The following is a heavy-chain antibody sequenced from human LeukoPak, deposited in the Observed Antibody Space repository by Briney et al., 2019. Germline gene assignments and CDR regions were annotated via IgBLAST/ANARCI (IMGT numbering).Heavy chain of an antibody. D-gene: IGHD1-7*01. Sequence: SETLSLTCTVSGGSISSSSYDWGWIRQPPGEGLEWIGSIYYSGRTYYNPSLKSRVTISVDTSKNQFSLKLSSVTAADTAVYYCARHDNWNYINWFDPWGQGTLVTVSS. CDR1: GGSISSSSYD. CDR2: IYYSGRT. J-gene: IGHJ5*02. CDR3: ARHDNWNYINWFDP. V-gene: IGHV4-39*01.